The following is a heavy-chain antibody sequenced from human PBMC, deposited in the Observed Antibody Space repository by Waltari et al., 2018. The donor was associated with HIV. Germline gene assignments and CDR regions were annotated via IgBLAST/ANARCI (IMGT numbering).Heavy chain of an antibody. CDR1: GFTFSNAW. Sequence: EVQVVESGGGLVKPGRSLRLSCAASGFTFSNAWMNWVRQAPGKGLEWVGRNKSKTDCGTTDYAAPVKDRITISRGDSKNTLYLQMNSLKTEDTAVYYCTTRQYGILTGYYSGDYWGQGTLVTVSS. J-gene: IGHJ4*02. CDR3: TTRQYGILTGYYSGDY. D-gene: IGHD3-9*01. V-gene: IGHV3-15*01. CDR2: NKSKTDCGTT.